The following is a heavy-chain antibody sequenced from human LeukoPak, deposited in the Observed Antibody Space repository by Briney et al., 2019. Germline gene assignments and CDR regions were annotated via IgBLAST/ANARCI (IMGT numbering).Heavy chain of an antibody. V-gene: IGHV3-72*01. D-gene: IGHD5-24*01. CDR1: GFTFSDHY. Sequence: PGGSLRLSCAASGFTFSDHYMDWVRQAPGKGLEWVGRIRDKANSYTTEYAASVKGRFTISRDDSKKSLYLQMSSLNTGDTAVYYCARVLNYASDIWGQGTMVTVSS. J-gene: IGHJ3*02. CDR3: ARVLNYASDI. CDR2: IRDKANSYTT.